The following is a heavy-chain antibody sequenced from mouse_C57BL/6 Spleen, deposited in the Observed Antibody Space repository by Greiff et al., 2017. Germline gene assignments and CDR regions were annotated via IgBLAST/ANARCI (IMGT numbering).Heavy chain of an antibody. CDR3: ARWVTGTWYFDV. CDR2: INPNNGGT. J-gene: IGHJ1*03. Sequence: EVQLQQSGPALVKPGASVKISCKASGYTFTDYYMNWVKQSHGKSLEWIGDINPNNGGTSYNQKFKGRATLTVDKSSSTAYMELISLTSEDSAVYYCARWVTGTWYFDVWGTGTTVTGSS. V-gene: IGHV1-26*01. CDR1: GYTFTDYY. D-gene: IGHD4-1*01.